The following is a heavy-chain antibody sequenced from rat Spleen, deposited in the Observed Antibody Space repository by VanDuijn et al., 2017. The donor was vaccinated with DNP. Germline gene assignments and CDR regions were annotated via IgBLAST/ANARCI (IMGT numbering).Heavy chain of an antibody. CDR3: ARREQPDY. V-gene: IGHV5S13*01. CDR2: ISNSGDTT. Sequence: EVQLVESGGGFVQPGKSLKLSCAASGFSFSNHGMAWVRQAPTKGLEWVASISNSGDTTHYRDSVKGRFTVSRDNAKSSLYLQMDSLRSEDTATYYCARREQPDYWGQGVMVTVSS. CDR1: GFSFSNHG. J-gene: IGHJ2*01.